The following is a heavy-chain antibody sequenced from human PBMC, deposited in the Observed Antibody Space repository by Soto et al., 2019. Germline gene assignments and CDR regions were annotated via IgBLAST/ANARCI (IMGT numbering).Heavy chain of an antibody. V-gene: IGHV1-2*04. J-gene: IGHJ6*02. CDR3: ARDIVTTVRKYYYYYGMDV. Sequence: GASVTVSCQASGYAFTGYYMHWVRQAPGQGLEWMGWINPNSGGTNYAQKFQGWVTMTRDTSISTAYMELSRLRSDDTAVYYCARDIVTTVRKYYYYYGMDVWGQGTTVTVSS. CDR1: GYAFTGYY. CDR2: INPNSGGT. D-gene: IGHD4-4*01.